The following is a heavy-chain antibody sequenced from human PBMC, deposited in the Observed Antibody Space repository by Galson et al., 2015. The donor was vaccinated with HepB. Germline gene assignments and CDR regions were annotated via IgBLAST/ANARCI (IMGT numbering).Heavy chain of an antibody. J-gene: IGHJ1*01. Sequence: SGAEVKKPGESLRISCKGSGYSFTSYWISWVRQMPGKGLEWMGRIDPSDSYTNYSPSFQGHVTISADKSISTAYLQWSSLKASDTAMYYCARQDFAYYYDSSGYISGFQHWGQGTLVTVSS. V-gene: IGHV5-10-1*01. CDR1: GYSFTSYW. CDR3: ARQDFAYYYDSSGYISGFQH. CDR2: IDPSDSYT. D-gene: IGHD3-22*01.